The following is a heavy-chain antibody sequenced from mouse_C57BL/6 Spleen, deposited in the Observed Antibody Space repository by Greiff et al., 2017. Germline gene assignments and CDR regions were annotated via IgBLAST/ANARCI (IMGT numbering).Heavy chain of an antibody. Sequence: VQLQQSGPELVKPGASVKIPCKASGYTFTDYNMDWVKQSHGKSLEWIGDINPNNGGTIYNQKFKGKATLTVDKSSSTAYMELRSLTSEDTAVYDCAISGDYYYGSSYYWYFDVWGTGTTVTVSS. CDR2: INPNNGGT. V-gene: IGHV1-18*01. D-gene: IGHD1-1*01. CDR3: AISGDYYYGSSYYWYFDV. CDR1: GYTFTDYN. J-gene: IGHJ1*03.